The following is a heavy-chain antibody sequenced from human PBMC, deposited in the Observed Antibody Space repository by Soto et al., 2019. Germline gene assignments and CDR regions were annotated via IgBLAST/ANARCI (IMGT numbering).Heavy chain of an antibody. V-gene: IGHV4-31*03. CDR1: GGSISSGGYY. CDR2: IYYSGST. CDR3: ARVCGGDCQNGMDV. D-gene: IGHD2-21*02. J-gene: IGHJ6*02. Sequence: QVQLQESGPGLVKPSQTLSLTCTVSGGSISSGGYYWSWIRQHPGKGLEWIGYIYYSGSTYYNPSLKSRVKLTVDTSKNPFSLKLSAVTASDRAVYYCARVCGGDCQNGMDVWGQGTTVTVSS.